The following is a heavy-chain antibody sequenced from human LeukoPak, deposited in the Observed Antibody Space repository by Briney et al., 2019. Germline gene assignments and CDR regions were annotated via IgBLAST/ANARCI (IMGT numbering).Heavy chain of an antibody. CDR3: ARGHTAVTRHFDF. Sequence: GGSLRLSCAASGFTFSSYSMNWVRQAPGKGLEWVANIKQDGSEKYYVDSVKGRFTISSDDAKNLLYLDMNSLRAEDTAVYYCARGHTAVTRHFDFWGQGTLVTVSS. D-gene: IGHD4-17*01. J-gene: IGHJ4*02. CDR2: IKQDGSEK. CDR1: GFTFSSYS. V-gene: IGHV3-7*01.